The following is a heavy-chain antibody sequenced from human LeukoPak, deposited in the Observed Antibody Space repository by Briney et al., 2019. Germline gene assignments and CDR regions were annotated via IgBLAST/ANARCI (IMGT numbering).Heavy chain of an antibody. J-gene: IGHJ4*02. V-gene: IGHV3-72*01. Sequence: GGSLRLSCAASGFSFSDHHVYWVRQAPGKGLEWIGRIRNKANAYSTVYAGPVKGRFTISRDEPKNSLYLQMNSLRTEDTAVYYCSRVFYYGSSGYYPDHWGQGTQVTVSS. CDR3: SRVFYYGSSGYYPDH. CDR2: IRNKANAYST. CDR1: GFSFSDHH. D-gene: IGHD3-22*01.